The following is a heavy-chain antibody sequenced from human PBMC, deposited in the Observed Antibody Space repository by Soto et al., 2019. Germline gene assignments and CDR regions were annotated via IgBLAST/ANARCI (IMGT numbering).Heavy chain of an antibody. J-gene: IGHJ4*02. Sequence: QVQLQESGPGLVKPSQTLSLTCTVSGGSISSGAYYWSWIRQHPGKGLQWIGSIYYSGSTYYNPSLKNRVTISLDTSKNQFSLKLSSVTAADTAMYYCAREGDYGDYGSDYWGQGTLVTVSS. CDR2: IYYSGST. V-gene: IGHV4-31*03. CDR3: AREGDYGDYGSDY. CDR1: GGSISSGAYY. D-gene: IGHD4-17*01.